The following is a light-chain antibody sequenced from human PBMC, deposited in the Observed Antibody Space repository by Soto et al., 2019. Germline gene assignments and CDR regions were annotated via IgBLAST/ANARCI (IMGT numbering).Light chain of an antibody. V-gene: IGKV1-5*03. CDR2: KAS. J-gene: IGKJ1*01. CDR3: QHYNSYPEA. CDR1: QTISSW. Sequence: DIRMTQSPSTLSVSVGDRVTITCGASQTISSWLAWYQQKKGKAPKLLIFKASTLKSGVPSRLRGSGYGTELTITISSMQTDDFETYYCQHYNSYPEAFGHGTKVDIK.